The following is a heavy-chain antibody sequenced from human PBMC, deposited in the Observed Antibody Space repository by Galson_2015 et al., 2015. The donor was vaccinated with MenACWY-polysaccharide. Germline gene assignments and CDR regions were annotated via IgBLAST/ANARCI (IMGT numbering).Heavy chain of an antibody. D-gene: IGHD6-19*01. CDR1: GFTFDDYA. CDR3: AKCPSDASGWYGAKSDY. Sequence: SLRLSCAASGFTFDDYAMHWVRQAPGKGLEWVSGISWNSGNIGYADSVKGRFTISRDNAKNSLYLQMNSLRVEDTAVYYCAKCPSDASGWYGAKSDYWGRGTLVTVSS. J-gene: IGHJ4*02. CDR2: ISWNSGNI. V-gene: IGHV3-9*01.